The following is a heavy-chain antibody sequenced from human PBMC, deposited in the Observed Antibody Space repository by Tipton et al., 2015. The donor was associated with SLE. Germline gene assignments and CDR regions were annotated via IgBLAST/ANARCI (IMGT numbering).Heavy chain of an antibody. V-gene: IGHV3-NL1*01. J-gene: IGHJ4*02. D-gene: IGHD6-13*01. CDR3: ARIGQQLDGFDY. Sequence: SLRLSCAASGFTFSSYGMHWVRQAPGKGLEWVSVIYSGGSTYYADSVKGRFTISRDNAKNSLYLQMNSLRAEDTAVYYCARIGQQLDGFDYWGQGTLVTVSS. CDR2: IYSGGST. CDR1: GFTFSSYG.